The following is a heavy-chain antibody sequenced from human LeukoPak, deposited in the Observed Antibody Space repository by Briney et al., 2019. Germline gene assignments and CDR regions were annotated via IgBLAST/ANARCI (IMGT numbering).Heavy chain of an antibody. V-gene: IGHV3-21*01. Sequence: PGGSLRLSCAASGFTFSRYTMNWVRQAPGKGLEWVSSISSGSSNIHYADSVRGRFTISRDNAKNSLYLQMNSLRAEDTAVYYCASPIATDGLDCWGQGTLVTVSS. CDR1: GFTFSRYT. CDR2: ISSGSSNI. CDR3: ASPIATDGLDC. D-gene: IGHD6-13*01. J-gene: IGHJ4*02.